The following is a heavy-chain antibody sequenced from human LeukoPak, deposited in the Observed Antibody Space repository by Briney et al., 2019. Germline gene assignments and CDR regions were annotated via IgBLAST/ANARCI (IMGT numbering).Heavy chain of an antibody. CDR2: IYYSGST. CDR1: GGSISSGDYY. D-gene: IGHD3-22*01. Sequence: SETLSLTCTVSGGSISSGDYYWSWIRQPPGKGLEWIGYIYYSGSTYYNPSLQSRVTISVDTSKNQFSLKLSSVTAADTAVYYCARDSSGYYRLDYWGQGTLVTVSS. V-gene: IGHV4-30-4*01. CDR3: ARDSSGYYRLDY. J-gene: IGHJ4*02.